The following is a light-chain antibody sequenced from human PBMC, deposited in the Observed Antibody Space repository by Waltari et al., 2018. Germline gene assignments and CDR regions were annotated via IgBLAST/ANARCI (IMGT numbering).Light chain of an antibody. V-gene: IGLV4-69*02. J-gene: IGLJ3*02. CDR1: SGHRTNI. CDR3: ETGGHGTWV. CDR2: VNSDGSH. Sequence: QLVLTQSPSASASLGASVKLTCTLDSGHRTNIVAWLQQHPEKGPRYLMKVNSDGSHTKGDDIPDRFSGSSSGAERYLTISSVQSEDEADYYCETGGHGTWVFGGGTKLTVL.